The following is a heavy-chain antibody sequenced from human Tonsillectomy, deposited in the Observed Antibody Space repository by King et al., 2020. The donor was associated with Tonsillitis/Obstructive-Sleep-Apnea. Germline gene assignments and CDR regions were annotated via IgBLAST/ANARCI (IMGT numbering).Heavy chain of an antibody. D-gene: IGHD1-1*01. Sequence: QLQESGPGLVKPPDTLSLTCTVSGGSRSSYYWSWIRQPPGKGLEWIGYIYNSASTSYNPSLKSRVTFSVDTSKKQFSLKLNSVTAADTAIYYCAVEDGAAFDIWGQGAMVTVSS. CDR3: AVEDGAAFDI. CDR2: IYNSAST. J-gene: IGHJ3*02. V-gene: IGHV4-59*07. CDR1: GGSRSSYY.